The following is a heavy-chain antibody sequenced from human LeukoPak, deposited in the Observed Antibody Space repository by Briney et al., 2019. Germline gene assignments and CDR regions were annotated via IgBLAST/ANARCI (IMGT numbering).Heavy chain of an antibody. V-gene: IGHV4-38-2*01. J-gene: IGHJ6*03. D-gene: IGHD2-8*01. CDR2: IYHSGST. CDR1: GYSISSGYY. CDR3: ARQDCTHGVCFSYYYFYMDV. Sequence: SETLSLTCAVSGYSISSGYYWGWIRQPPGKGLEWIGSIYHSGSTYYNPSLKSRVTISVDTSKNQFSLKLSSVTAADTAVYYCARQDCTHGVCFSYYYFYMDVWGKGTTVTVSS.